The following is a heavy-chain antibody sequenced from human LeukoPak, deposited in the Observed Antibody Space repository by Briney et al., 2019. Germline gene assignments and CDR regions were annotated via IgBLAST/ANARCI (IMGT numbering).Heavy chain of an antibody. CDR3: TRDRGAYNLYDY. J-gene: IGHJ4*02. V-gene: IGHV3-49*03. CDR2: IRSKAYGKTA. D-gene: IGHD1-1*01. CDR1: GFTFGDYA. Sequence: GGSLRLSCTASGFTFGDYAMSWIRQAPGKGLEWVGFIRSKAYGKTADYAASVKGRFTISRDDSKAIAYLQMNSLKTEDTAVYHCTRDRGAYNLYDYWGQGTLVTVSS.